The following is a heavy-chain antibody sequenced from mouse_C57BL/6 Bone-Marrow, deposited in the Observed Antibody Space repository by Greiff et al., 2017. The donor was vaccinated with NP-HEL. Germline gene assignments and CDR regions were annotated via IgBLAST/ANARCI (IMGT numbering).Heavy chain of an antibody. J-gene: IGHJ2*01. Sequence: EVMLVESGGGLVQPGGSLSLSCAASGFTFTDYYMSWVRQPPGKALEWLGFFINKANGYTTEYSASVKGRFTISRDNSQSILYIQMNALRAEDRATYCCARYLGSSSLDYWGQGTTLTVSS. D-gene: IGHD1-1*01. V-gene: IGHV7-3*01. CDR2: FINKANGYTT. CDR1: GFTFTDYY. CDR3: ARYLGSSSLDY.